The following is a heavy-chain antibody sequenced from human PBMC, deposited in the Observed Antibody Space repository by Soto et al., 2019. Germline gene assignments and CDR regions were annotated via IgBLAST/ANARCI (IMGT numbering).Heavy chain of an antibody. D-gene: IGHD3-3*01. J-gene: IGHJ6*02. CDR1: GYSFTSCW. V-gene: IGHV5-51*01. CDR3: ARHLRFLESVGYYYYGMDV. Sequence: GESLKISCKGSGYSFTSCWIGWVRQMPGKGLEWMGIIYPGDSDTRYSPSFQGQVTISADKSISTAYLQWSSLKASDTAMYYCARHLRFLESVGYYYYGMDVWGQGTTVTVSS. CDR2: IYPGDSDT.